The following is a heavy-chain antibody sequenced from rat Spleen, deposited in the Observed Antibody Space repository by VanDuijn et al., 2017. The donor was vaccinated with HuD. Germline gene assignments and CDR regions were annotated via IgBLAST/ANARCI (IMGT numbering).Heavy chain of an antibody. V-gene: IGHV5-25*01. D-gene: IGHD1-4*01. CDR3: ARGHGYNYDWFAY. CDR2: ISTGGGNT. Sequence: EVQLVESGGGLVQPGRSLKLSCAASGFNFNDYWMGWVRQAPGKGLEWVASISTGGGNTYYRDSVKGRFTISRDNAKSTLYLQMNSLRSEDTATYYCARGHGYNYDWFAYWGQGTLVTVSS. J-gene: IGHJ3*01. CDR1: GFNFNDYW.